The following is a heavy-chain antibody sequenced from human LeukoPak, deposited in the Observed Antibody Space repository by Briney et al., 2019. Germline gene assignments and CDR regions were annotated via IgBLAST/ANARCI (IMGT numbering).Heavy chain of an antibody. D-gene: IGHD6-19*01. CDR2: INEDGSNK. J-gene: IGHJ4*02. CDR3: TRVIVAVPGYFDYFDF. Sequence: PGGSLSLSCTASGFRFSNHYMRWIRQAPGKGLEWVANINEDGSNKWHLGSVKGRFTVSRDNARNSLYLQMNSLRVEDTAVYYCTRVIVAVPGYFDYFDFWGQGVLVTVSS. V-gene: IGHV3-7*01. CDR1: GFRFSNHY.